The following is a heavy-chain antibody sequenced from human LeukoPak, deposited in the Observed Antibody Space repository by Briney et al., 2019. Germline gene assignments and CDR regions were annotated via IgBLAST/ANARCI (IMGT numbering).Heavy chain of an antibody. CDR1: GYSFTSHW. V-gene: IGHV5-51*01. Sequence: PGESLKISCKGSGYSFTSHWIGWVRQTPGKGLEWMGIVNPDDSDTIYSPSFQGQVTISADESITTAYLQWSSLKASDTAMYYCARLRWPRGGRSSFDYWGQGALVTVSS. J-gene: IGHJ4*02. CDR3: ARLRWPRGGRSSFDY. CDR2: VNPDDSDT. D-gene: IGHD3-10*01.